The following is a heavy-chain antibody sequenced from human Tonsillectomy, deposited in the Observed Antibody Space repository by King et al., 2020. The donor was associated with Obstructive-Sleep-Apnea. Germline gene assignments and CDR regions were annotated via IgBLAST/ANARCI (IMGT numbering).Heavy chain of an antibody. CDR3: ARDGIAVAGIDY. D-gene: IGHD6-19*01. CDR2: SYHIGGT. CDR1: GVFISRSNG. J-gene: IGHJ4*02. Sequence: VQLQESGPGLVKPSGTLSLTCSVSGVFISRSNGWFWVRMPPGKGVEGIGESYHIGGTNDNPYLKSRVTISVDKSKNQFSLKLSSVTAADTAVYYCARDGIAVAGIDYWGQGTLVTVSS. V-gene: IGHV4-4*02.